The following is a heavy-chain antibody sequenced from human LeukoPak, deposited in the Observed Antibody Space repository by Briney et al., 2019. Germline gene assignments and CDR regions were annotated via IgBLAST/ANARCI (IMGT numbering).Heavy chain of an antibody. CDR1: GGSISSYY. V-gene: IGHV4-59*01. J-gene: IGHJ3*02. CDR3: ARVEWFGELSPFDI. CDR2: IYGSGST. D-gene: IGHD3-10*01. Sequence: PSETLSLTCTVSGGSISSYYWSWIRQPPGKGLEWIGHIYGSGSTNCNPSLKSRVTLSVDTSKNQFSLKLSSVTAADTAVYYCARVEWFGELSPFDIWGQGTMVTVSS.